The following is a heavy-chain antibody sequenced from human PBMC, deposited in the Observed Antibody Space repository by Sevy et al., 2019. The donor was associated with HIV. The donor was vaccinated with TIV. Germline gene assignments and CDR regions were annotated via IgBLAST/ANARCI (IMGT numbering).Heavy chain of an antibody. CDR2: IKQDGSEK. Sequence: GGSLRLSCAASGFTFSSYWMSWVRQAPGKGLEWVATIKQDGSEKYYVDSVKGRFTISRDNAKNSLYLQMNSLRAADTAVYYCARDLGGAYYDCWSGYLNDAFDIWGQGTMVTVSS. V-gene: IGHV3-7*01. CDR3: ARDLGGAYYDCWSGYLNDAFDI. D-gene: IGHD3-3*01. J-gene: IGHJ3*02. CDR1: GFTFSSYW.